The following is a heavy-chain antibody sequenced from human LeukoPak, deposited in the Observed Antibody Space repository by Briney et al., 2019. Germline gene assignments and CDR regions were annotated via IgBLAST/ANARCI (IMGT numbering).Heavy chain of an antibody. CDR1: GFTFSSYG. D-gene: IGHD3-22*01. Sequence: PPGGSLRLSCAASGFTFSSYGMSWVRQAPGKGLEWVSAISGSGGSTYYADSVKGRFTISRDNSKNTLYLQMNSLRAEDTAVYYCARGDYYDSSGYPRPYYFDYWGQGTLVTVSS. CDR3: ARGDYYDSSGYPRPYYFDY. J-gene: IGHJ4*02. V-gene: IGHV3-23*01. CDR2: ISGSGGST.